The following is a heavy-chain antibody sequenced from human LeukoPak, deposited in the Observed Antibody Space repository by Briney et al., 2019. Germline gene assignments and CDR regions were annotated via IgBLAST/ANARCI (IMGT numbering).Heavy chain of an antibody. CDR1: GFPFSTYG. J-gene: IGHJ4*02. V-gene: IGHV3-33*01. D-gene: IGHD4-17*01. CDR3: VSVLTVTFDS. CDR2: VWSDGNGK. Sequence: GGSLRLSCAASGFPFSTYGMHWVRQAPGKGLEWVELVWSDGNGKFYADSVKGRFTISRDNSKNTVYLQMNSLRAEDTAVYYCVSVLTVTFDSWGQGTLVTVSS.